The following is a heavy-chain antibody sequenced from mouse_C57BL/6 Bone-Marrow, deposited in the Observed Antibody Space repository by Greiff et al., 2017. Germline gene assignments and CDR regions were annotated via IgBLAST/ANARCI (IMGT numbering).Heavy chain of an antibody. CDR1: GYSITSGYY. J-gene: IGHJ2*01. CDR2: ISYDGSN. Sequence: VQLQQSGPGLVKPSQSLSLTCSVTGYSITSGYYWNWIRQFPGNKLEWMGYISYDGSNNYNPSLKNRISITRDTSKNQFFLKLNSVTTEDTATYYCAREVSYWGQGTTLTVSS. V-gene: IGHV3-6*01. D-gene: IGHD6-2*01. CDR3: AREVSY.